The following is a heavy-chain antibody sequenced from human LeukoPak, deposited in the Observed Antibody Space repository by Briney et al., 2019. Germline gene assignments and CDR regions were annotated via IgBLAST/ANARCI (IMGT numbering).Heavy chain of an antibody. D-gene: IGHD1-26*01. CDR1: GFTFSSYA. Sequence: GGSLRLSCAASGFTFSSYAMSWVRQAPGKGLEWVANIEYDASEKNYVDSVRGRFTIFRDNAKNSLYLHMNSLRGEDTAVYYCVRGPRTRTPPQPGLYYRGLDVWGQGTTVTVSS. CDR3: VRGPRTRTPPQPGLYYRGLDV. J-gene: IGHJ6*02. CDR2: IEYDASEK. V-gene: IGHV3-7*01.